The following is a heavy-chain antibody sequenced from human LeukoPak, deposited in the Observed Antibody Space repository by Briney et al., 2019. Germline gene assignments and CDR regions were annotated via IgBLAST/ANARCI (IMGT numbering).Heavy chain of an antibody. CDR3: ASGIAVAGARAFDY. CDR1: GYTFTSYA. J-gene: IGHJ4*02. CDR2: INTNTGNP. Sequence: ASVKVSCKASGYTFTSYAMNWVRQAPGQGLEWMGWINTNTGNPTYAQGFTGRFVFSLDTSVSTAYLQISSLKAEDTAVYYCASGIAVAGARAFDYWGQGTLVTVSS. V-gene: IGHV7-4-1*02. D-gene: IGHD6-19*01.